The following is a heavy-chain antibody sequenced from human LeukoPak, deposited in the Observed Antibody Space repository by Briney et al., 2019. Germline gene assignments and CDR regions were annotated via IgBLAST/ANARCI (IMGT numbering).Heavy chain of an antibody. CDR1: GFTFSNYD. J-gene: IGHJ4*02. CDR3: ARDSRGPDY. CDR2: VSYDGSDK. Sequence: PGGSLRLSCAASGFTFSNYDMYWVRQAPGRGLDWVAVVSYDGSDKYYADSVKGRFTISRDNSKNTLYLQMTGLRVEDTAVCYCARDSRGPDYWGQGALVTVSS. D-gene: IGHD3-22*01. V-gene: IGHV3-33*05.